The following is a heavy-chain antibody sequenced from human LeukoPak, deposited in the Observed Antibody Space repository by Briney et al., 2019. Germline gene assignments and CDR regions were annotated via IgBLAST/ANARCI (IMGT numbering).Heavy chain of an antibody. V-gene: IGHV4-59*12. CDR2: VDHTGST. CDR1: DDSITMYY. Sequence: SETLSLTCSVSDDSITMYYWTWIRQPPGKGLEWIGYVDHTGSTNFNPSLNGRVSISRDTTKNLFSLRLRSVTAADTAVYYCAKSNGYGLIDIWGQGTMVTVSS. D-gene: IGHD3-22*01. J-gene: IGHJ3*02. CDR3: AKSNGYGLIDI.